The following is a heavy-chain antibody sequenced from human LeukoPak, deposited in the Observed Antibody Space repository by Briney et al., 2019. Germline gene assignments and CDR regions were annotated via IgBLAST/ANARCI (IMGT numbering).Heavy chain of an antibody. Sequence: ASVTVSCMASGYTFTSYDINWVRQATGQGLEWMGWMNPNSGNTGYAQKFQGRVTMTRNTSISTDYMELSSLRSEDTAVYYCAREGGSIDWFDPWGQGTLVTVSS. D-gene: IGHD3-16*01. CDR1: GYTFTSYD. CDR3: AREGGSIDWFDP. V-gene: IGHV1-8*01. CDR2: MNPNSGNT. J-gene: IGHJ5*02.